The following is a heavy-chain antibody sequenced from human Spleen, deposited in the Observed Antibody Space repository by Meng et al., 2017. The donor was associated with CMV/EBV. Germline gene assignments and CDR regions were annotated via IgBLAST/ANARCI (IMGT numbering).Heavy chain of an antibody. V-gene: IGHV4-4*02. D-gene: IGHD6-13*01. J-gene: IGHJ4*02. CDR2: MYHDGSP. Sequence: TCTVSGGSIISKHWWSWVRQPPGRGLEWIAEMYHDGSPKYNPSLKSRDTIFVDKFNDQFFLRLSAVTAADTAVYYCASLYSSSWYPDYWGQGILVTVSS. CDR3: ASLYSSSWYPDY. CDR1: GGSIISKHW.